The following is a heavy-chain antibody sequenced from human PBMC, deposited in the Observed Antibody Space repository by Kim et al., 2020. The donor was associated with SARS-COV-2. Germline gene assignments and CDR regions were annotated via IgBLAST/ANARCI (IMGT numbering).Heavy chain of an antibody. D-gene: IGHD3-10*02. J-gene: IGHJ6*02. CDR2: IGGDGIST. Sequence: GGSLRLSCAASGFTLRSYWINWVRQAPGKGLVWVSRIGGDGISTHYADSVKGRFTVSRDNDDNTVYQQRNSLRADDTAVYYCARGMFKTGFDVWGQGTTVTVSS. V-gene: IGHV3-74*01. CDR1: GFTLRSYW. CDR3: ARGMFKTGFDV.